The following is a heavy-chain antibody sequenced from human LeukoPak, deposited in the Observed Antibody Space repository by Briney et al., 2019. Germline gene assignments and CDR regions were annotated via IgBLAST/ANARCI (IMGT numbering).Heavy chain of an antibody. CDR3: ARDGDYVDYYGMDV. CDR1: GFTFSDYS. J-gene: IGHJ6*02. Sequence: GGSLRLSCAASGFTFSDYSMNWIRQAPGKGLEWVCYISSGGTTIYYADSVKGRFTISRDNAKNSLYLQMNSLRAEDTAMYSCARDGDYVDYYGMDVWGQGTTVTVSS. V-gene: IGHV3-11*01. CDR2: ISSGGTTI. D-gene: IGHD4-17*01.